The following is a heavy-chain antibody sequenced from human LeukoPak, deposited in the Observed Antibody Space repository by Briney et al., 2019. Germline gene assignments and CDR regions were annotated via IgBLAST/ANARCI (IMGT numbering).Heavy chain of an antibody. CDR1: GYTFTSYG. Sequence: GASVKVSCKASGYTFTSYGISWVRQAPGQGLEWMGWISAYNGNTNYAQKLQGRVTMTTDTSTSTAYMELRSLGSDDTAVYYCARVPAAIHLNWFDPWGQGTLVTVSS. CDR2: ISAYNGNT. J-gene: IGHJ5*02. CDR3: ARVPAAIHLNWFDP. V-gene: IGHV1-18*01. D-gene: IGHD2-2*02.